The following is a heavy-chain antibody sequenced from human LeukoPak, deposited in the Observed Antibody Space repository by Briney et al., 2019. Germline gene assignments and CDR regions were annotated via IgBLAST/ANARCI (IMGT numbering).Heavy chain of an antibody. D-gene: IGHD5-12*01. CDR1: GFTFSSFA. Sequence: PGGSLRLSCAASGFTFSSFAMSWVRQAPGKVLEWVSAISGSGGSTYYADSVKGRFTISRDNSKNTLYLQMNSLRAEDTAVYYCVSLRGYSGYDFPYYFDYWGQGTLVTVSS. CDR2: ISGSGGST. J-gene: IGHJ4*02. V-gene: IGHV3-23*01. CDR3: VSLRGYSGYDFPYYFDY.